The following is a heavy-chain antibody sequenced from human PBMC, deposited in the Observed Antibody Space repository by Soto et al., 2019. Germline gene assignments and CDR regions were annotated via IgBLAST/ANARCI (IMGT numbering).Heavy chain of an antibody. Sequence: GASVKVSCKASGYTFTSDAMHWVRQAPGQRLEWMGWINAGNGNTKYSQKFQGRVTITRDTSASTAYMELSSLRSEDTAVYYCARGKVEAASYYYGMDVWGQGTTVTVS. CDR3: ARGKVEAASYYYGMDV. CDR1: GYTFTSDA. J-gene: IGHJ6*02. D-gene: IGHD2-15*01. V-gene: IGHV1-3*01. CDR2: INAGNGNT.